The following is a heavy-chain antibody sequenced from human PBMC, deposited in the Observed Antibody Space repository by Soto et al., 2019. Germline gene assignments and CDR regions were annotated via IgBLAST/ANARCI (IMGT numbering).Heavy chain of an antibody. J-gene: IGHJ4*02. V-gene: IGHV5-51*01. CDR2: SYPVESDT. CDR1: GYSFTSYW. D-gene: IGHD3-10*01. Sequence: EVQLVQSGAEVKKPGESLKISCKGSGYSFTSYWSGWVRQMHGKGLEWMGISYPVESDTRYSPSFQGQVTISADKSISTAYLQWRRLKASDPAMYYCARSISGSSSHFDSWGQGTQVTGSS. CDR3: ARSISGSSSHFDS.